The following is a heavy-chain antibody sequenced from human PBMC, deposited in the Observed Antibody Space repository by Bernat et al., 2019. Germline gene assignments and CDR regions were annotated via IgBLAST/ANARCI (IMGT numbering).Heavy chain of an antibody. J-gene: IGHJ6*02. CDR3: ARDYISSVTTSDYYYGMDV. CDR2: INPNSGGT. CDR1: GYTFTGYY. D-gene: IGHD4-17*01. Sequence: QVQLVQSGAEVKKPGASVKVSCKASGYTFTGYYMHWVRQAPGQGLEWMGWINPNSGGTNYAQKFQGWVNMTRDTSISTAYMELSRLRSDDTAVYYCARDYISSVTTSDYYYGMDVWGQGTTVTVSS. V-gene: IGHV1-2*04.